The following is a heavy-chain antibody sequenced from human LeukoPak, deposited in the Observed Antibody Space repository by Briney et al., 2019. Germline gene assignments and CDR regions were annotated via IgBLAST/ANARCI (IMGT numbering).Heavy chain of an antibody. CDR2: IWYDGSNT. CDR1: GFTFSSYG. Sequence: GGSLRLSCAASGFTFSSYGMHWVRQAPGKGLEWVAVIWYDGSNTYYADSVKGRFTISRDNSKNTLYLQMNSLRAEDTAVYYCARDSHNPYYDILTGYYSGWGQGTLVTVSS. V-gene: IGHV3-33*01. J-gene: IGHJ4*02. D-gene: IGHD3-9*01. CDR3: ARDSHNPYYDILTGYYSG.